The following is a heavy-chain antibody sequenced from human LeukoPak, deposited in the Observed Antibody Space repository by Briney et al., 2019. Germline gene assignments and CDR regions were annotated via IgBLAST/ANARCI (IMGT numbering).Heavy chain of an antibody. CDR3: ARQSSGYYYGWFDP. Sequence: PSETLSLTCTVSGGSILDSTYYWAGIRQPPGKGLEWIATIFYNGNTHYNPSLKSRVTMSVDTVKNQFSLNLNSVTAADTAVYYCARQSSGYYYGWFDPWGQGTLVTVSS. V-gene: IGHV4-39*01. D-gene: IGHD3-22*01. J-gene: IGHJ5*02. CDR1: GGSILDSTYY. CDR2: IFYNGNT.